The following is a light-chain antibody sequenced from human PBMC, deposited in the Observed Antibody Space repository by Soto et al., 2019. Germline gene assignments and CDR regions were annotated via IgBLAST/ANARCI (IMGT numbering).Light chain of an antibody. CDR1: QSVSSF. CDR3: QQRSKWPPT. Sequence: EVVLTQSPATLSLSPGERATLSCRASQSVSSFLVWYQQKPGQPPRLLIYDVSTRATGIAARFSGSGSGTDFTLTISSLEPEDFAVYYCQQRSKWPPTFGQGTKLEIK. CDR2: DVS. J-gene: IGKJ2*01. V-gene: IGKV3-11*01.